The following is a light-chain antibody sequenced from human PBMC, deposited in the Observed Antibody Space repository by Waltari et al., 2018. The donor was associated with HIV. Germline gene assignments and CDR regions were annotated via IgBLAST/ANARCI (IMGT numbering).Light chain of an antibody. CDR3: SSYPGSFPWV. CDR2: EVT. V-gene: IGLV2-8*01. Sequence: QSALTQPPSASGSPGQSVTISCTGSSSDVGGYNYVSWYQQHPGKAPKLIIYEVTKRPSGVPDPFSGSKSGNTASLTVSGLQAEDEADYYCSSYPGSFPWVFGGGTKLTVL. J-gene: IGLJ3*02. CDR1: SSDVGGYNY.